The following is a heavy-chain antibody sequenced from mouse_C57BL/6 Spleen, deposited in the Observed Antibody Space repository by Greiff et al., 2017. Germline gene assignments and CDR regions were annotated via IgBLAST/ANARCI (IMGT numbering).Heavy chain of an antibody. J-gene: IGHJ1*03. Sequence: QVHVKQSGAELVRPGASVKLSCKASGYTFTDYYINWVKQRPGQGLEWIARIYPGSGNTYYNEKFKGKATLTAEKSSSTAYMQLSSLTSEDSAVYFCARAYGSRDWYFDVWGTGTTVTVSS. CDR1: GYTFTDYY. CDR2: IYPGSGNT. CDR3: ARAYGSRDWYFDV. D-gene: IGHD1-1*01. V-gene: IGHV1-76*01.